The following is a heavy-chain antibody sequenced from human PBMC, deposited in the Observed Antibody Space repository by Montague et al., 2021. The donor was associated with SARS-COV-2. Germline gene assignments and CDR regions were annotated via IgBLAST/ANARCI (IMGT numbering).Heavy chain of an antibody. V-gene: IGHV4-31*03. CDR2: IYYSGST. CDR1: GGSISSGGYY. Sequence: TLSLTCTVSGGSISSGGYYWSWIRQHPGKGLEWIGYIYYSGSTYYNPSLKSRVTISVDTSKNQFSLKLSSVTAADTAVYYCARVQRITIFGVVTYSDYWGQGTLVTVSS. D-gene: IGHD3-3*01. CDR3: ARVQRITIFGVVTYSDY. J-gene: IGHJ4*02.